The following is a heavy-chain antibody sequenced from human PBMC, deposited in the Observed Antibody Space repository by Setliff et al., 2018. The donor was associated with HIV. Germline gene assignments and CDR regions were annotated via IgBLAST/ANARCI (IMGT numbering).Heavy chain of an antibody. V-gene: IGHV1-18*01. J-gene: IGHJ4*02. CDR1: GYTFTNFG. Sequence: ASVKVSCKASGYTFTNFGISWVRQAPGQGLEWMGWISVYNGKIDYAQKFQGRVTMTTETSTSTAHMELRSLRSDDTAVYYCARDYGSSPYAVFDSWGQGTQVTVSS. D-gene: IGHD6-13*01. CDR3: ARDYGSSPYAVFDS. CDR2: ISVYNGKI.